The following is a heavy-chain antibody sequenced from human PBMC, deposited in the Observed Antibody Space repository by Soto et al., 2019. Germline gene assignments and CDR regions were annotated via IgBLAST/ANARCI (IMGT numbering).Heavy chain of an antibody. CDR1: GFTFSSYS. CDR3: ARGSVGFSGYDCGDY. Sequence: EVQLVESGGGLVQPGGSLRLSCAASGFTFSSYSMNWVRQAPGKGLEWVSYISSSSSTIYYADSVKGRFTISRDNAKNSLYLQMNSLRAEDTAVYYCARGSVGFSGYDCGDYWGQGTLVTVSS. CDR2: ISSSSSTI. J-gene: IGHJ4*02. V-gene: IGHV3-48*01. D-gene: IGHD5-12*01.